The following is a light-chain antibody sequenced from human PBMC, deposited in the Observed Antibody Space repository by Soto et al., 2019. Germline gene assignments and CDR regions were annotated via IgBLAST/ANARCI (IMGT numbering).Light chain of an antibody. J-gene: IGKJ4*01. CDR3: QQSDSAPLT. CDR1: QAVSSTY. CDR2: GAS. Sequence: EIVLAQSPGTLSLSPGERATLSCRASQAVSSTYLSWYQQKPGQAPRLLIYGASNRITGIPDRFSGSGSGTDFTLTISSLQPEDSATYYCQQSDSAPLTFGGGTRVEVK. V-gene: IGKV3-20*01.